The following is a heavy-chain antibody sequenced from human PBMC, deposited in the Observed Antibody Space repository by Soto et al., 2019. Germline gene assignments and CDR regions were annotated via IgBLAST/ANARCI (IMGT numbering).Heavy chain of an antibody. V-gene: IGHV3-48*03. Sequence: EVQLVESGGGLVQPGGSLRLSCAASGFTFSSYEMNWVRQAPAKGLERVSYISSSGSIVHYAASVKGRFTISRDNAKTALYLQMNSLRAEDKALYYCTREPYVDADMDFDYWGQGTLVTVSS. J-gene: IGHJ4*02. CDR1: GFTFSSYE. CDR2: ISSSGSIV. D-gene: IGHD5-18*01. CDR3: TREPYVDADMDFDY.